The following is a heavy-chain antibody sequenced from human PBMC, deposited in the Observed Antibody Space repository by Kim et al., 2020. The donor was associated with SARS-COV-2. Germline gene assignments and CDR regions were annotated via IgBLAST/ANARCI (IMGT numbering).Heavy chain of an antibody. J-gene: IGHJ2*01. CDR2: ISASGGNT. V-gene: IGHV3-23*01. D-gene: IGHD1-26*01. CDR1: EFTFSSYA. Sequence: GGSLRLSCAASEFTFSSYAMSWVRQAPGKGLEWDSAISASGGNTYYADSVKGRFTISRDNSKSTVYLQMNSLRAEDTAVYYCAKRGGMKVGANYWYFDLWGRGTVVTVSS. CDR3: AKRGGMKVGANYWYFDL.